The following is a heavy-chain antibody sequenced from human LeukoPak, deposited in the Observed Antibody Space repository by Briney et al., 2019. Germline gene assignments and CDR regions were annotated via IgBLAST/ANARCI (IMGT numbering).Heavy chain of an antibody. Sequence: ASVKVSCKSSGYTVTDYYMQWVRQAPGQGLEWMGWINPNSGGTNYAQKFQGRVTMTRDTSISTVYMEVSRLRSDDTAVYYCVRDGSFDIWGQGTMVTVSS. V-gene: IGHV1-2*02. CDR2: INPNSGGT. CDR3: VRDGSFDI. D-gene: IGHD3-10*01. J-gene: IGHJ3*02. CDR1: GYTVTDYY.